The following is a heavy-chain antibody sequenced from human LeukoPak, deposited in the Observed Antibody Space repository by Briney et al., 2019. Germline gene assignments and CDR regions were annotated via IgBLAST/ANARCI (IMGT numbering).Heavy chain of an antibody. CDR1: GFTFSGSS. J-gene: IGHJ4*02. V-gene: IGHV3-73*01. Sequence: QTGGSLRLSCAASGFTFSGSSIHWVRLASGKGLEWVGRVRSKANNYAAAYAASLKGRFTLSRDDSHNTAYLQMNSLKTVDTAVYYCTRYFPDDRSGRYGDCWGQGTLVTVSS. CDR3: TRYFPDDRSGRYGDC. D-gene: IGHD6-19*01. CDR2: VRSKANNYAA.